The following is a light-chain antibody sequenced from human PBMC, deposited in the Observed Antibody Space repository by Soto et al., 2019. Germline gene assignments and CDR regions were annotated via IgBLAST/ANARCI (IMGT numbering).Light chain of an antibody. Sequence: EIVLTQFPGTLSLSPGERATLSCRASQSVSSSYLAWYQQKPGQAPRLLIYGTSSRATAIPDRFSGSGSGTDFTLTISRLEPEDFAVYYCQQYGRSSWTFGQGTKV. J-gene: IGKJ1*01. CDR3: QQYGRSSWT. V-gene: IGKV3-20*01. CDR1: QSVSSSY. CDR2: GTS.